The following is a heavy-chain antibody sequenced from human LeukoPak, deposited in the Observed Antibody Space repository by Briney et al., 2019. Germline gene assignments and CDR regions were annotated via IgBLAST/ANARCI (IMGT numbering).Heavy chain of an antibody. D-gene: IGHD1/OR15-1a*01. Sequence: PGGSLRLSCAASGFTFSSYDMHWVRQATGKGLEWVSAIGTAGDTYYPGSVKGRFTISRENAKNSLYLQMNSLRAGDTAVYYCARAGPKTGTYDYWGQGTLATVSS. J-gene: IGHJ4*02. CDR1: GFTFSSYD. CDR2: IGTAGDT. V-gene: IGHV3-13*01. CDR3: ARAGPKTGTYDY.